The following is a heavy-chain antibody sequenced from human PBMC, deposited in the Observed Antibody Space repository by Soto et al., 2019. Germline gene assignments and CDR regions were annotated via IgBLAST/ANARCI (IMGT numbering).Heavy chain of an antibody. V-gene: IGHV3-30*18. Sequence: GGSLRLSCAASGFTFSSYGMHWVRQAPGKGLEWVAVISYDGSNKYYADSVKGRFTISRDNSKNTLYLQMNSLRAEDTAVYYCAKDWPVMTTVTTFFAYWGQGTLVTVSS. D-gene: IGHD4-17*01. CDR1: GFTFSSYG. CDR2: ISYDGSNK. J-gene: IGHJ4*02. CDR3: AKDWPVMTTVTTFFAY.